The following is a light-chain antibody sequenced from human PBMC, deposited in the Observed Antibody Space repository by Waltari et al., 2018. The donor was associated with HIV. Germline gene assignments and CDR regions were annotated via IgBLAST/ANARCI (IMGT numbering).Light chain of an antibody. V-gene: IGLV7-46*01. CDR2: DTE. Sequence: QVVVTQEPSLSVSPGGTVTVTCAPVAGTVSRNHYTHWFQLKPGQAPRTLIYDTEKRHPGTPCRFAGSLIGGRAALMLAGALPDDEADYYCLLSYFGVRVFGGGTKLTV. J-gene: IGLJ3*02. CDR3: LLSYFGVRV. CDR1: AGTVSRNHY.